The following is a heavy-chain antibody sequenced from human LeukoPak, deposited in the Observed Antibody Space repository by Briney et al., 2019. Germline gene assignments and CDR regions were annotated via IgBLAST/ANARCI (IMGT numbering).Heavy chain of an antibody. CDR1: GFTFSSYA. D-gene: IGHD3-22*01. V-gene: IGHV3-23*01. Sequence: GGSLRLSCAASGFTFSSYAMTWVRQAPGKGLEWVSTISGSGRTTYYADSVKGRFTISRDNAKNSLFLQMNSLRPEDTALYYCAKDFSSGYYYFDYWGQGTLVTVSS. CDR3: AKDFSSGYYYFDY. CDR2: ISGSGRTT. J-gene: IGHJ4*02.